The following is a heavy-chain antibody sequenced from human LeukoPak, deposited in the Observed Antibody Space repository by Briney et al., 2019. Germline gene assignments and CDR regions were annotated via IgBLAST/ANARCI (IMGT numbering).Heavy chain of an antibody. CDR2: ISAYNGNT. CDR1: GYTFTNYG. D-gene: IGHD6-19*01. CDR3: ATALGIYSSGWYRDN. V-gene: IGHV1-18*01. Sequence: GASVKVSCKASGYTFTNYGFGWVRQAPGQGLEWMGWISAYNGNTNYAQKFQGRVTLTTDTSTNKAYMELRSLRSDDAAVYYCATALGIYSSGWYRDNWGQGTLVTVSS. J-gene: IGHJ4*02.